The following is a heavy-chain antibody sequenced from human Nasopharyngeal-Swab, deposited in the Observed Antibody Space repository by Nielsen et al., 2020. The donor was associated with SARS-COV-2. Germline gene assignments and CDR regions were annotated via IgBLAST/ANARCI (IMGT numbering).Heavy chain of an antibody. V-gene: IGHV3-7*03. CDR2: IKEDGSEK. J-gene: IGHJ4*02. D-gene: IGHD1-20*01. CDR1: GFTFGNYW. CDR3: ARLPRNNWRLDS. Sequence: GGSLRLSCAASGFTFGNYWMSWVRQAPGKRLEWVANIKEDGSEKDYVDSVKGRFTISRDNIKNSLYLQMNSLRVEDTAVYFCARLPRNNWRLDSWGQGILVTVYS.